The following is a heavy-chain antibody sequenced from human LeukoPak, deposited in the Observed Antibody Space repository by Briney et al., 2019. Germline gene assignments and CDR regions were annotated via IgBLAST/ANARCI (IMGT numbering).Heavy chain of an antibody. D-gene: IGHD3-3*01. V-gene: IGHV4-38-2*02. CDR3: AGGWKYRSGYTVTELGSGYFDY. J-gene: IGHJ4*02. CDR1: GYSISSGYY. Sequence: PSETLSLTCTVSGYSISSGYYWGWIRQPPGKGLEWIGSIYHSGSTYYNPSLKSRVTISVDTSKNQFSLKLSSVTAADTAVYYCAGGWKYRSGYTVTELGSGYFDYWGQGTLVTVSS. CDR2: IYHSGST.